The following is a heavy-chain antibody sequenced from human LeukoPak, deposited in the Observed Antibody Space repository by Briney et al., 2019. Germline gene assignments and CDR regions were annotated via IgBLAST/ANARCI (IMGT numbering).Heavy chain of an antibody. CDR3: ARDYAYTEPTYYDILTGYAPNYYYYYMDV. CDR2: IYYSGST. V-gene: IGHV4-39*02. Sequence: KPSETLSLTCTVSGGSISSSSYYWGWIRQPPGKGLEWIGSIYYSGSTYYNPSLKSRVTISVDTSKNQFSLKLSSVTAADTAVYYCARDYAYTEPTYYDILTGYAPNYYYYYMDVWGKGTTVTISS. J-gene: IGHJ6*03. D-gene: IGHD3-9*01. CDR1: GGSISSSSYY.